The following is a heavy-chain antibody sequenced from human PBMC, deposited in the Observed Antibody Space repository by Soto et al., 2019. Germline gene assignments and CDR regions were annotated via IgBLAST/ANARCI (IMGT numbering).Heavy chain of an antibody. CDR2: IYYSGST. CDR1: GGSISSGGYY. V-gene: IGHV4-31*03. Sequence: QVQLQESGPGLVKPSQTLSLTCTVSGGSISSGGYYWSWIRQHPGKGLEWIGYIYYSGSTYYNPSLKSRVTISVDTSKNQFSLKLSSVTAADTAVYYCARDSPLRGRYDSSGNPYYYYYYGMDVWGQGTTVTVSS. J-gene: IGHJ6*02. D-gene: IGHD3-22*01. CDR3: ARDSPLRGRYDSSGNPYYYYYYGMDV.